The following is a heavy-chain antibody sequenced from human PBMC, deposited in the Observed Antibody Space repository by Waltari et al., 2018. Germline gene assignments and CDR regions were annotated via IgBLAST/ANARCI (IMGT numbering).Heavy chain of an antibody. Sequence: QVQLVQSGAEVKKPGSSVKVSCKASGGTFSSYTISWVRQAPGQGLEWMGRIIPILGIENYAQKFQGRVTITADKSTSTAYMELSSLRSEDTAVYYCARDDRGGGSTVHFDYWGQGTLVTVSS. CDR2: IIPILGIE. CDR1: GGTFSSYT. CDR3: ARDDRGGGSTVHFDY. V-gene: IGHV1-69*08. D-gene: IGHD1-26*01. J-gene: IGHJ4*02.